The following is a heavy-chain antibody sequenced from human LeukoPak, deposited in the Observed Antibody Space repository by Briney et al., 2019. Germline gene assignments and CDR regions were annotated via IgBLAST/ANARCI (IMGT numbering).Heavy chain of an antibody. CDR3: ARHKGSTQNGEFDY. CDR2: IYPDDSDT. CDR1: GYSFTTYW. V-gene: IGHV5-51*01. Sequence: GESLKISCKGSGYSFTTYWIGWVRQMPGKGLEWMGIIYPDDSDTRYSPSFQGQVTISADKSISTAYLHWSSLKASDTAMYYCARHKGSTQNGEFDYWGQETLVTVSS. D-gene: IGHD5/OR15-5a*01. J-gene: IGHJ4*02.